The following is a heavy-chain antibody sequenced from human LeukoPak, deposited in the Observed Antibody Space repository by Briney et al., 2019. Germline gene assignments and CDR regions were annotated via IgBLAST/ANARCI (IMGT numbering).Heavy chain of an antibody. CDR2: IKEDGNEK. J-gene: IGHJ4*02. D-gene: IGHD3-3*01. Sequence: GGPLRLSCAAPGFTFSSYWMSWVRQAPGKGLERVANIKEDGNEKYYVDSVKGRFTISRDNAKNSLHLQMNSLRAEDTAVYYCARDPYDFWSGFDYWGQGTLVTVSS. V-gene: IGHV3-7*01. CDR1: GFTFSSYW. CDR3: ARDPYDFWSGFDY.